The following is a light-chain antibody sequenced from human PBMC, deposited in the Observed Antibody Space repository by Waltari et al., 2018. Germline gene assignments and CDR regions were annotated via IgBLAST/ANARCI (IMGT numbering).Light chain of an antibody. CDR3: CSYAGGSAFVV. CDR2: EGS. V-gene: IGLV2-23*03. J-gene: IGLJ2*01. Sequence: QSALTQPASLSGSPGQSITISCTGTSRDVGSSNLVSWYQQHPGKAPKLIIYEGSKRPSGVSNRFSGSKSGNTASLTISGLQAVDEADYHCCSYAGGSAFVVFGGGTKLTVL. CDR1: SRDVGSSNL.